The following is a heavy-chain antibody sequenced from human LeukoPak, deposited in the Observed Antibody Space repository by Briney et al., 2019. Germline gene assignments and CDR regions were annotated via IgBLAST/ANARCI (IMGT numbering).Heavy chain of an antibody. Sequence: ASETLSLTCIVSGGSISRGSYSWSWTRQPAGKGREWIGRIYSSQSTRYNPTLKSRVTISVDTSRNQFSLKLSSVAAADTAIYYCARGASITIFGVVFNWFDPWGQGTLVTVSS. CDR3: ARGASITIFGVVFNWFDP. D-gene: IGHD3-3*01. CDR2: IYSSQST. J-gene: IGHJ5*02. CDR1: GGSISRGSYS. V-gene: IGHV4-61*02.